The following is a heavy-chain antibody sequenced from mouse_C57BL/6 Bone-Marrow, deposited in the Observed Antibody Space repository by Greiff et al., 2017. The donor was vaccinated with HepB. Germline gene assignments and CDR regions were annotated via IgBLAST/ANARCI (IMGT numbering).Heavy chain of an antibody. CDR1: GFTFSDYY. Sequence: EVQGVESGGGLVQPGGSLKLSCAASGFTFSDYYMYWVRQTPEKRLEWVAYISNGGGSTYYPDTVKGRFTISRDNAKNTLYLQMSRLKSEDTAMYYCASSYDGPTGFAYWGQGTLVTVSA. J-gene: IGHJ3*01. CDR2: ISNGGGST. V-gene: IGHV5-12*01. CDR3: ASSYDGPTGFAY. D-gene: IGHD2-3*01.